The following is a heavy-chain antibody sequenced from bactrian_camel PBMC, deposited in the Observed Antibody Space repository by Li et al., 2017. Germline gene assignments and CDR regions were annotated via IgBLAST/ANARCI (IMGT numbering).Heavy chain of an antibody. CDR1: GYGAGSAC. V-gene: IGHV3S42*01. CDR2: INRDGST. J-gene: IGHJ4*01. Sequence: DVQLVESGGGSVQAGGSLALSCAASGYGAGSACMAWFRQVAGKEREGVAMINRDGSTSYADSVKGRFTISIDKDRNTLFLQMTSLEPEDTAMYYCVAMAAREGYKASRGLCDTDGFSFQGRGTQVTVS. D-gene: IGHD1*01.